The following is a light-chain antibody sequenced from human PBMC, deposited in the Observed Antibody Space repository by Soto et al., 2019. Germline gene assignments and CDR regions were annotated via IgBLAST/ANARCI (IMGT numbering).Light chain of an antibody. J-gene: IGKJ2*01. Sequence: DIQMTQSPSTLSASVGDRVTITCRASHSISSWLAWYQQKPGKAPKLLIYDASILENGVPSRFSGSGSGTEFTLTISSLQPDDFATYYCHQYNSYSYTFGQGTKVDIK. CDR3: HQYNSYSYT. CDR1: HSISSW. CDR2: DAS. V-gene: IGKV1-5*01.